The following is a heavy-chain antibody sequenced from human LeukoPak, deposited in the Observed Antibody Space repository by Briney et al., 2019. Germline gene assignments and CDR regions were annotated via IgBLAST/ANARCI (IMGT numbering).Heavy chain of an antibody. CDR1: GGSISSYY. Sequence: PSETLSLTCTVSGGSISSYYWSWIRQPPGKGLEWIGYIYYSGSTNYNPSLKSRVTISVDTSKNQFSLKLSSVPAADTAVYYCARGDDSSGYYYEGAFDIWGQGTMVTVSS. D-gene: IGHD3-22*01. CDR3: ARGDDSSGYYYEGAFDI. J-gene: IGHJ3*02. CDR2: IYYSGST. V-gene: IGHV4-59*01.